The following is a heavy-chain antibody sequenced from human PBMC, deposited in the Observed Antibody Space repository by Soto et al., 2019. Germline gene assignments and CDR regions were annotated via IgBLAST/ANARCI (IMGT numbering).Heavy chain of an antibody. D-gene: IGHD5-18*01. V-gene: IGHV2-26*01. CDR3: ARIQGSGYSYGPIYGMDV. CDR2: IFSNDEK. J-gene: IGHJ6*02. Sequence: SGPTLVNPTETLTLTCTVSGFSLSNARMGVSWIRQPPGKALEWLAHIFSNDEKSYSTSLKSRLTISKDTSKSQVVLTMTNMDPVDTATYYCARIQGSGYSYGPIYGMDVWGQGTTVTVSS. CDR1: GFSLSNARMG.